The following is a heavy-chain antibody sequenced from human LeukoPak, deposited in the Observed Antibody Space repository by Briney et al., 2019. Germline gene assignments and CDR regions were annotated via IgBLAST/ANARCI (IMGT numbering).Heavy chain of an antibody. Sequence: SETLSLTCTASGGSISSYYWSWIRQPAGKGLEWIGRIYTSGSTNYNPSLKSRVTMSVDTSKNQFSLKLSSVTAADTAVYYCAGMYYDILTGQSDYWGQGTLVTVSS. D-gene: IGHD3-9*01. CDR1: GGSISSYY. CDR3: AGMYYDILTGQSDY. V-gene: IGHV4-4*07. J-gene: IGHJ4*02. CDR2: IYTSGST.